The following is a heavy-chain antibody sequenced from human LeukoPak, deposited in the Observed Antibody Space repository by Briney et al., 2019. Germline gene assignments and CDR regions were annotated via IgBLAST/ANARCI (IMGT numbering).Heavy chain of an antibody. J-gene: IGHJ5*02. CDR2: MYSDVTTI. Sequence: GGSLRLSCAASGFTFSSSWMYWLRQSPGKGLVWVSRMYSDVTTISYADSVRGRFTISRDNAQNTLHLQMDSLRVEDTAVYYCARGAPIDHWGQGVLVTVSS. V-gene: IGHV3-74*01. CDR3: ARGAPIDH. CDR1: GFTFSSSW.